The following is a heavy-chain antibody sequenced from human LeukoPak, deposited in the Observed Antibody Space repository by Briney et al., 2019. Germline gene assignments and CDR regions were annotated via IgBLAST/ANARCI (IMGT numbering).Heavy chain of an antibody. CDR3: AKGPYFSRAVAAKQDAFDI. CDR2: ISYDGSNK. D-gene: IGHD6-19*01. Sequence: LPGGSLRLSCAASGFTFSSYGMHWVRQAPGKGLEWVAVISYDGSNKYYADSVKGRFTISRDNSKNTLYLQMNSLRAEDTAVYYCAKGPYFSRAVAAKQDAFDIWGQGTMVTVSS. CDR1: GFTFSSYG. V-gene: IGHV3-30*18. J-gene: IGHJ3*02.